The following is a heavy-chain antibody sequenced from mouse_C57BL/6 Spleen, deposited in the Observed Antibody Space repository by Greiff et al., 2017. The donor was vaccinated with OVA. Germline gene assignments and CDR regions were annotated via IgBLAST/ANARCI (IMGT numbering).Heavy chain of an antibody. CDR1: GYTFTSYW. D-gene: IGHD1-1*01. CDR2: IDPSDSYT. Sequence: QVQLQQPGAELVKPGASVKLSCKASGYTFTSYWMQWVKQRPGQGLEWIGEIDPSDSYTNYNQKFKGKATLTVDTYSSTAYMQLSSLTSEDSAVYYCARGGVATDYAMDYWGQGTSVTVSS. CDR3: ARGGVATDYAMDY. J-gene: IGHJ4*01. V-gene: IGHV1-50*01.